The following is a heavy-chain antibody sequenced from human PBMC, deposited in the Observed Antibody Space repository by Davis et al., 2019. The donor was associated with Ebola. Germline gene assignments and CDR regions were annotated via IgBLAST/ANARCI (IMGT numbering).Heavy chain of an antibody. J-gene: IGHJ4*02. CDR1: GGAIRSYY. Sequence: PSETLSLTCTVSGGAIRSYYWNWIRQPPGKGLEWIGYIYYINQGRTNYNPSLKSRLIISTDTAKNQFSLILNSVTAADTAVYYCARASGLAAGGTGFDYWGQGALVTVSS. D-gene: IGHD6-13*01. CDR3: ARASGLAAGGTGFDY. CDR2: IYYINQGRT. V-gene: IGHV4-59*01.